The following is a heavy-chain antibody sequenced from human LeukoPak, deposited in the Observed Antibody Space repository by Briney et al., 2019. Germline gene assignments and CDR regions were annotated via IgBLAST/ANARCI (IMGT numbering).Heavy chain of an antibody. CDR3: TTNPIGGFDY. V-gene: IGHV3-74*01. J-gene: IGHJ4*02. CDR2: INSDGSST. D-gene: IGHD3-3*01. CDR1: GFTFGRYW. Sequence: GVSLRLSCAASGFTFGRYWMHCVRHAPGKGLVWVSLINSDGSSTSYADSVKGRFTISRDNAKNTLYVQMNSLRAEDTAVYYCTTNPIGGFDYWGQGTLVTVSS.